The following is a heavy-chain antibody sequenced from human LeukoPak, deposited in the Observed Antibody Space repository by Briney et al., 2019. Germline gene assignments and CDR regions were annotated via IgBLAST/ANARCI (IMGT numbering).Heavy chain of an antibody. V-gene: IGHV4-31*03. CDR2: IDHRGNF. J-gene: IGHJ6*02. Sequence: PSETLSLTCTVSGGYISSGGNYWNWIRQHPVKGLEWIGNIDHRGNFNYNPSLKSRVTISVDVSQTQVTLTLTSVTAADTAVYYCAREGGGFGEYYALGVWGQGTTVTVSS. D-gene: IGHD3-3*01. CDR3: AREGGGFGEYYALGV. CDR1: GGYISSGGNY.